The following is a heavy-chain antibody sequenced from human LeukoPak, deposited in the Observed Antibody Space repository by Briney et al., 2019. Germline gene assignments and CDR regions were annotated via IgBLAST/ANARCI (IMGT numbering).Heavy chain of an antibody. CDR2: IKQDGSEK. J-gene: IGHJ4*02. Sequence: GGSLRLSCAASGFTFSSYGMDWVRQAPGKGLEWVANIKQDGSEKYYVDSVKGRFTISRDNAKNSLYLQMNSLRAEDTAVYYCARARSDGALFFDYWGQGTLVTVSS. V-gene: IGHV3-7*01. D-gene: IGHD3-10*01. CDR3: ARARSDGALFFDY. CDR1: GFTFSSYG.